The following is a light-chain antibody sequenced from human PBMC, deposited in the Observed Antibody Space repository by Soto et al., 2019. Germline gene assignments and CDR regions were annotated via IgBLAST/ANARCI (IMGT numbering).Light chain of an antibody. Sequence: EIVLTQSPGTLSVSPGESATLSCRGSQSVSSSNLVWYQQKTGQAPRLLIYGESSRATGIPDRFSGSGSGTDLSLTISSLEPEDFAVYYCQKRSNWPPYFGQGTRLEIK. V-gene: IGKV3D-20*02. CDR2: GES. CDR1: QSVSSSN. CDR3: QKRSNWPPY. J-gene: IGKJ5*01.